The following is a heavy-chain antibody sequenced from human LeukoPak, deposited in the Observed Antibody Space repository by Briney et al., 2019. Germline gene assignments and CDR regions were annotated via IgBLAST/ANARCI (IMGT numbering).Heavy chain of an antibody. D-gene: IGHD5-12*01. CDR2: IGTNGDDT. Sequence: PGGSLRLSCSASGFTFSSSAMYWVRQAPGKGLEYVSVIGTNGDDTYYADSMKGRFTISRDNSKNTLYLQMSSLRAEDTAVYYCFYSAYEGGGQGTLVSVSS. V-gene: IGHV3-64D*09. CDR1: GFTFSSSA. J-gene: IGHJ4*02. CDR3: FYSAYEG.